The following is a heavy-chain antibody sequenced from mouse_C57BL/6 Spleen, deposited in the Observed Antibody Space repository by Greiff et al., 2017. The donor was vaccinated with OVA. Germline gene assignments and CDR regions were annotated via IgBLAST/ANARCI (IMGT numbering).Heavy chain of an antibody. CDR1: GYAFSSYW. J-gene: IGHJ1*03. V-gene: IGHV1-80*01. Sequence: VQLQQSGAELVKPGASVKISCKASGYAFSSYWMNWVKQRPGKGLEWIGQIYPGDGDTNYNGKFKGKATLTTDKSSSTAYMQISSLTSEDSAVYFCARSYDSWYFDVWGTGTTVTVSS. D-gene: IGHD2-4*01. CDR2: IYPGDGDT. CDR3: ARSYDSWYFDV.